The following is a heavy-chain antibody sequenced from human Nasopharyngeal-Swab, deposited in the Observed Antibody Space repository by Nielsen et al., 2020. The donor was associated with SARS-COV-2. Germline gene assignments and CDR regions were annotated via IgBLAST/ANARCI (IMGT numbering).Heavy chain of an antibody. CDR1: GFTFSNYN. CDR3: ARARDGYATWFYY. J-gene: IGHJ4*02. Sequence: GESLKISCAASGFTFSNYNMNWVRQTPGKGLEWVSYISTTSGTIYYADSVKGRFTISRDNAKNSLYLQMNSLRDEDTAVYYCARARDGYATWFYYWGQGTLVTVSS. V-gene: IGHV3-48*02. CDR2: ISTTSGTI. D-gene: IGHD5-24*01.